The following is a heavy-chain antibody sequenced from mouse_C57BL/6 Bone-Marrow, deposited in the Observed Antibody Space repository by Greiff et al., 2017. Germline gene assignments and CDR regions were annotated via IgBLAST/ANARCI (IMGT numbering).Heavy chain of an antibody. Sequence: VQLQQPGAELVRPGTSVKLSCKASGYTFTSYWMHWVKQRPGQGLEWIGVIDPSDSYTNYNQKFKGKATLTVDTSSSTAYMQLSSLTSEDSAVXYCARRDYGLDYWGQGTTLTVSS. D-gene: IGHD2-4*01. CDR1: GYTFTSYW. CDR3: ARRDYGLDY. V-gene: IGHV1-59*01. J-gene: IGHJ2*01. CDR2: IDPSDSYT.